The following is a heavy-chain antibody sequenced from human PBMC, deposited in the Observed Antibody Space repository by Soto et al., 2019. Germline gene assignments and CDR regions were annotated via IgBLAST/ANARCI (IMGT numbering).Heavy chain of an antibody. J-gene: IGHJ3*02. V-gene: IGHV3-43*01. CDR3: AKLAPPSLIAAVGWDAFDI. CDR2: ISWDGGST. Sequence: GGSLRLSCAASGFTFDDYTMHWVRQAPGKGLEWVSLISWDGGSTYYADSVKGRFTISRDNSKNSLYLQMNSLRTEDTALYYCAKLAPPSLIAAVGWDAFDIWGQGTMVTVSS. D-gene: IGHD6-13*01. CDR1: GFTFDDYT.